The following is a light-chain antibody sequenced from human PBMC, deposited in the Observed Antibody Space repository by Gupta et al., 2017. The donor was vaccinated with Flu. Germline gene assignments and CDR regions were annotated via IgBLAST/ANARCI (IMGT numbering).Light chain of an antibody. CDR3: AQDMGSGISV. CDR2: IKS. CDR1: SVSVSASYS. Sequence: QTVVTQEPSFSVSPGGTVTLTCRLASVSVSASYSPSWHQQTPGHPPRMLIYIKSRRSAGAPGLFAGYILGNTAATTITGDEEDEESYYYCAQDMGSGISVFGGGTKLTVL. J-gene: IGLJ3*02. V-gene: IGLV8-61*01.